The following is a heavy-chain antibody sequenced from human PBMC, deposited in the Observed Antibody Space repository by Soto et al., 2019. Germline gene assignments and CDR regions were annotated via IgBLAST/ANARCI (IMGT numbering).Heavy chain of an antibody. CDR3: ERHHYTAAGYNWFDP. D-gene: IGHD6-13*01. CDR1: GGSISSGGYY. Sequence: SETLSLTCTVSGGSISSGGYYWSWIRQHPGKGLEWIGYIYYSGSTYYNPSLKSRVTISVDTSKNQFSLKLSSVTAADTAVYYCERHHYTAAGYNWFDPWGQGTLVTVYS. V-gene: IGHV4-31*03. J-gene: IGHJ5*02. CDR2: IYYSGST.